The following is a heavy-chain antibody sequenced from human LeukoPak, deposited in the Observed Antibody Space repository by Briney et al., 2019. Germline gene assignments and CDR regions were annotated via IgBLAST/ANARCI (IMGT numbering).Heavy chain of an antibody. D-gene: IGHD3-22*01. Sequence: SETLSPTCAVYGGSFSNYYWSWIRQSPGKGLDWIGEINHSGSINYNPSLKSRFTISVDTPKNQFSLKLSSVTAADTAVYYCARGMGYFDSSGYYHDYGMDVWGQGTTVTVSS. V-gene: IGHV4-34*01. CDR3: ARGMGYFDSSGYYHDYGMDV. CDR1: GGSFSNYY. J-gene: IGHJ6*02. CDR2: INHSGSI.